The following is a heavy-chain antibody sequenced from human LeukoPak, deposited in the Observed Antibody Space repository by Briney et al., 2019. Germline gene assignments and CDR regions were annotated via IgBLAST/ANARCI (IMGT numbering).Heavy chain of an antibody. D-gene: IGHD6-19*01. CDR1: GGSISSGGYY. V-gene: IGHV4-31*01. CDR2: IYYSGST. J-gene: IGHJ4*02. Sequence: PSDTLSLTCTVSGGSISSGGYYCSWVRQHRGEGLEWIGYIYYSGSTYYNPSLKSQVTISVDTSKNQFSLKLSSVTAADTAVYYCARGGGWYYFDYWGQGTLVTVSS. CDR3: ARGGGWYYFDY.